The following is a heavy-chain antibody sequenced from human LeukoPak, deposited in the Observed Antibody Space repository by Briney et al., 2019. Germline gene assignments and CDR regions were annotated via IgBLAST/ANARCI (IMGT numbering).Heavy chain of an antibody. CDR1: GGTFSSYA. D-gene: IGHD3-22*01. V-gene: IGHV1-69*04. Sequence: GASVKVSCKASGGTFSSYAISWVRQAPGQGLEWMGRILPILGIANYAQKFQDRVTITADKSTTTAYMELSSLRSEDTAVYYCAIDYYDSSGYYAYWGQGTLVTVSS. CDR2: ILPILGIA. J-gene: IGHJ4*02. CDR3: AIDYYDSSGYYAY.